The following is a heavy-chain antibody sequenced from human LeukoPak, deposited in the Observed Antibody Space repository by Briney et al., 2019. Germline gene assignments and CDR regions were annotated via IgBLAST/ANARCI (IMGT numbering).Heavy chain of an antibody. Sequence: GGSLRLSCAASGFTFSSYAMSWVRQAPGKGLEWVSAISGSGGSTYYADSVKGRFTISRDNSKNTLYLQMNSLRAEDTAVYYCAKPMCSSTSCYRYFDYWGQGSPVTVSS. CDR3: AKPMCSSTSCYRYFDY. CDR2: ISGSGGST. V-gene: IGHV3-23*01. CDR1: GFTFSSYA. D-gene: IGHD2-2*01. J-gene: IGHJ4*02.